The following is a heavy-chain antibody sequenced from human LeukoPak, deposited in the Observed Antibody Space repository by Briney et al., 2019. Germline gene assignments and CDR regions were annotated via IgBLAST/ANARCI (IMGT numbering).Heavy chain of an antibody. V-gene: IGHV3-7*01. CDR1: GFTFSSYW. CDR2: IKQDGSEK. Sequence: PGGSLRLSCAASGFTFSSYWMSWVRQAPGKGLEWVANIKQDGSEKYYVDSVKGRFTISRDNAKNSLYLQMNSLRAEDTAVYYCARDSVTIFGVVIVHYYYMDVWGKGTTVTVSS. D-gene: IGHD3-3*01. J-gene: IGHJ6*03. CDR3: ARDSVTIFGVVIVHYYYMDV.